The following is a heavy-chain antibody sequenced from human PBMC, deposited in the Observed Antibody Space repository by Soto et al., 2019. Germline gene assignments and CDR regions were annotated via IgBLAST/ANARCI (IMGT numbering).Heavy chain of an antibody. CDR1: GFTFSSYG. D-gene: IGHD1-1*01. J-gene: IGHJ6*02. V-gene: IGHV3-30*18. CDR2: ISYDGSNK. Sequence: QVQLVEPGGGVVQPGRSLRLSCAASGFTFSSYGMHWVRQAPGKGLEWVAVISYDGSNKYYADSVKGRFTISRDNSKNTLYLQMNSLRAEDTAVYYCAKDLEQYYYYGMDVWGQGTTVTVSS. CDR3: AKDLEQYYYYGMDV.